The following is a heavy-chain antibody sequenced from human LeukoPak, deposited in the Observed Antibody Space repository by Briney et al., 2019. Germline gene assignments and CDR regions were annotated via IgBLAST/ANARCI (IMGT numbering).Heavy chain of an antibody. J-gene: IGHJ4*02. CDR2: LYSDGNT. CDR1: GFTVITND. V-gene: IGHV3-53*01. Sequence: TGGSLRLSCAASGFTVITNDMTWVRQAPGKGLEWVSVLYSDGNTKYADCVQGRFTISRDNSKNTLYLEMNSLSPDVTAVYYCARGVEPLAANTLAYWGQGTLVTVSS. D-gene: IGHD1-14*01. CDR3: ARGVEPLAANTLAY.